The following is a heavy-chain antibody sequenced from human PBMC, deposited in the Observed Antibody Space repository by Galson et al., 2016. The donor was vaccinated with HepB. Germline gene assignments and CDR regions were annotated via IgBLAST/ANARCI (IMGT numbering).Heavy chain of an antibody. CDR1: VGSISRSSYY. CDR2: KTYSGST. CDR3: ARRVADDSGKWMFYFDY. Sequence: SETLSLTCTVPVGSISRSSYYWGWIRQPPGKGLEWIGCKTYSGSTYFNPPLKSRVTISVDTSKNQFSLKLSSVTAADTAVYYCARRVADDSGKWMFYFDYWGRGTLVTVSS. V-gene: IGHV4-39*01. J-gene: IGHJ4*02. D-gene: IGHD3-10*01.